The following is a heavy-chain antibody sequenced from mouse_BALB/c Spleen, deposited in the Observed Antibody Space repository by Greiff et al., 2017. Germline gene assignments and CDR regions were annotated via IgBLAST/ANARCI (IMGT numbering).Heavy chain of an antibody. CDR1: GFTFTDYY. Sequence: EVKLQESGGGLVQPGGSLRLSCATSGFTFTDYYMSWVRQPPGKALEWLGFIRNKANGYTTEYSASVKGRFTISRDNSQSILYLQMNTLRAEDSATYYCARDRGSSYAMDYWGQGTSVTVSS. V-gene: IGHV7-3*02. CDR3: ARDRGSSYAMDY. J-gene: IGHJ4*01. CDR2: IRNKANGYTT. D-gene: IGHD1-1*01.